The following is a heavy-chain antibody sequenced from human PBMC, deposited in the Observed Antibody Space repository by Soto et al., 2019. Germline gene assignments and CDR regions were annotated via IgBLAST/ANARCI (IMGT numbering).Heavy chain of an antibody. CDR3: AKCEGYSNAFDI. D-gene: IGHD4-4*01. J-gene: IGHJ3*02. V-gene: IGHV3-23*01. CDR1: GFTFSSYA. CDR2: ISGSGGST. Sequence: GESLKISCAASGFTFSSYAMSWVRQAPGKGLEWVSAISGSGGSTYYADSVKGRFTISRDNSKNTLYLQMNSLRAEDTAVYYCAKCEGYSNAFDIWGQGTMVTVSS.